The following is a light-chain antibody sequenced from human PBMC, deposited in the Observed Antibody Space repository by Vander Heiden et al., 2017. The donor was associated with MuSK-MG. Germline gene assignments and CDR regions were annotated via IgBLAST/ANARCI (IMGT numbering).Light chain of an antibody. CDR1: QSVRSN. J-gene: IGKJ1*01. Sequence: EVVVAQSPATLSVSPGERVTLSCRASQSVRSNLAWYQQKPGQPPRLLIYGASTRATGVPARFSGSGYATEFTLTISNLQSEDFAVYYCQQDNNWPPWTFGQGTKVEIK. CDR2: GAS. V-gene: IGKV3-15*01. CDR3: QQDNNWPPWT.